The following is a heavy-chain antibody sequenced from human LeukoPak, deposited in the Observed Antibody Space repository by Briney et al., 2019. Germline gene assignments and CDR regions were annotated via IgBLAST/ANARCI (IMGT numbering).Heavy chain of an antibody. D-gene: IGHD2-15*01. CDR2: INHSGST. CDR3: ARAGQVVGVVATPYYYYGMDV. V-gene: IGHV4-34*01. CDR1: GGSFSGYY. J-gene: IGHJ6*04. Sequence: SETLSLTCAVYGGSFSGYYWSWIRQPPGKGLEWIGEINHSGSTNYNPSLKSRVTISVDTSKNQFSLKLSSVTAADTAVYYCARAGQVVGVVATPYYYYGMDVGGKGTTVTVS.